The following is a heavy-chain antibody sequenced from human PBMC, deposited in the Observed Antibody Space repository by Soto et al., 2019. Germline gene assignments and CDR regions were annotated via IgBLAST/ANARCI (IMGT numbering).Heavy chain of an antibody. Sequence: SDTLSLTCAVSGGAISSSNCWSFVRPPPGKGLEWIGEIYHSGSANYNPSLKSRVTISVDKSKNQFSLKLSSVTAADTALYYCASRYGSGSYYQVDDWGQGTLVTV. CDR3: ASRYGSGSYYQVDD. CDR2: IYHSGSA. D-gene: IGHD3-10*01. V-gene: IGHV4-4*02. J-gene: IGHJ4*02. CDR1: GGAISSSNC.